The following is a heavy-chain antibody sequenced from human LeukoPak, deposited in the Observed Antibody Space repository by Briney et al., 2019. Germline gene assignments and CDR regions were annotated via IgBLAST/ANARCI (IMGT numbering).Heavy chain of an antibody. V-gene: IGHV1-8*03. J-gene: IGHJ6*03. Sequence: ASVKVSCKASGYTFTSYDINWVRQATGQGLEWMGWMNPNSGNTGYAQKFQGRVTITRNTSISTAYMELSSLRSEDTAVYYCAGGPRDYSNYYYYMDVWGKGTTVTVSS. CDR3: AGGPRDYSNYYYYMDV. CDR1: GYTFTSYD. CDR2: MNPNSGNT. D-gene: IGHD4-11*01.